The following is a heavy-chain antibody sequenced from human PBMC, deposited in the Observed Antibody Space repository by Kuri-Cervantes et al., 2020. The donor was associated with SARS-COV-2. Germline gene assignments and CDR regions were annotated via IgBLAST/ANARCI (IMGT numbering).Heavy chain of an antibody. Sequence: GESLKISCAASGFTFSDYYMSWIRQAPGKGLEWVSYISSSSSTIYYADSVKGRFTISRDNAKNSLYLQMNSLRAEDTAVYYCARDGLDGDYGEAIKYWYFDLWGRGTLVTVSS. V-gene: IGHV3-11*04. CDR2: ISSSSSTI. J-gene: IGHJ2*01. D-gene: IGHD4-17*01. CDR3: ARDGLDGDYGEAIKYWYFDL. CDR1: GFTFSDYY.